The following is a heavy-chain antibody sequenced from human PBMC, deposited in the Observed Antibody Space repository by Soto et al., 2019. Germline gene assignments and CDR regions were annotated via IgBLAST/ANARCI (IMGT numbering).Heavy chain of an antibody. V-gene: IGHV3-53*04. J-gene: IGHJ4*02. CDR1: GFTVSSNY. CDR3: ARLFSGYDYYFDY. D-gene: IGHD5-12*01. Sequence: GSLRLSCAASGFTVSSNYMSWVRQAPGKGLEWVSVIYSGGSTYYADSVKGRFTISRHNSKNTLYLQMNSLRAEDTAVYYCARLFSGYDYYFDYWGQGTLVTVSS. CDR2: IYSGGST.